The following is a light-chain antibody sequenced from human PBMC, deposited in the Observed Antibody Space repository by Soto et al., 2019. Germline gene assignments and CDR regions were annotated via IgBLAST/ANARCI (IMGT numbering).Light chain of an antibody. V-gene: IGKV3-11*01. CDR2: DAS. CDR3: QQRSNWVLT. Sequence: EIVLTQSPATLSLSPGERATLSCRASQSVSSYLAWYQQKPGQAPRLLIYDASNRATGIPARFSGSGSGTDFTLTISSLEPEDFAVYYYQQRSNWVLTFGGGTKVDIK. CDR1: QSVSSY. J-gene: IGKJ4*01.